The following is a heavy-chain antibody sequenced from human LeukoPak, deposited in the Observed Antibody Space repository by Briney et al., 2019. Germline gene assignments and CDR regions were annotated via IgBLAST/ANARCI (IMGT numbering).Heavy chain of an antibody. CDR3: TTVGLSERWLTVDY. Sequence: PGGSLRLSCAASGFTFSNAWMTWVRQAPGKGLEWVGRIKSKTDGGTTDYTTPVKGRFTISRDDSKNTLYLQMNSLKTEDTAVYYCTTVGLSERWLTVDYWGQGTLVTVSS. CDR2: IKSKTDGGTT. D-gene: IGHD1-1*01. V-gene: IGHV3-15*01. CDR1: GFTFSNAW. J-gene: IGHJ4*02.